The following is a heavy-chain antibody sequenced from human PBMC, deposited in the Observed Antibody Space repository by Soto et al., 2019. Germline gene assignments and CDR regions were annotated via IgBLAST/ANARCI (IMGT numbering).Heavy chain of an antibody. CDR3: AHAYGGRSLY. V-gene: IGHV2-5*02. D-gene: IGHD1-26*01. Sequence: QITLKESGPTLVKPTQTLTLTCTFSGFSLTTDRVGVGWIRQPPGEALGWLAVIYWDDSKTHRPSLESRLTITKDTSKNQVALTMTNMDSLDTATYYCAHAYGGRSLYWGQGTLVTVSS. CDR2: IYWDDSK. J-gene: IGHJ4*02. CDR1: GFSLTTDRVG.